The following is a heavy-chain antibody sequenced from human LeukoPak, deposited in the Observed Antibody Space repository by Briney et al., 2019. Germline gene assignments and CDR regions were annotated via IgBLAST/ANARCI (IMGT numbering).Heavy chain of an antibody. CDR1: GGSISSYY. CDR3: ARGYYGSGGNWFDP. V-gene: IGHV4-59*12. CDR2: IYYSGST. Sequence: SETLSLTCTVSGGSISSYYWSWIRLPPGKGLEWIGCIYYSGSTNYNPSLKSRVTISVDTSKNQFSLKLSSVTAADTAVYYCARGYYGSGGNWFDPWGQGTLVTVSS. D-gene: IGHD3-10*01. J-gene: IGHJ5*02.